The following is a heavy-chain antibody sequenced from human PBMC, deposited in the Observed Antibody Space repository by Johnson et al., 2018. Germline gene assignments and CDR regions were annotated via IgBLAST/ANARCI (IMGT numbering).Heavy chain of an antibody. D-gene: IGHD1-26*01. CDR3: ARDTSGSYLGYFQH. CDR2: ISSSSSTI. CDR1: GFTFSSYS. Sequence: VQLQESGGGLVQPGGSLRLSCAASGFTFSSYSMNWVRQAPGKGLEWVSYISSSSSTIYYAASVKGRFTISRDNAKNSLYLQMNSLRDEDTAVYYCARDTSGSYLGYFQHWGQGTLVTVSS. J-gene: IGHJ1*01. V-gene: IGHV3-48*02.